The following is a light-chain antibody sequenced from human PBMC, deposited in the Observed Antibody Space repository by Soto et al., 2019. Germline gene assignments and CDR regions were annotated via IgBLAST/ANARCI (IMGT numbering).Light chain of an antibody. CDR3: QQRSNWPPLP. CDR2: DAS. Sequence: EIVLTQSPATLSLSPGERATLSCRASQSISNYLVWYQQKPGQAPRLLIYDASNRATGIPARFSGSGSGTDFTLTISSLEPEDFAIYYCQQRSNWPPLPYGGGSKVEIK. CDR1: QSISNY. J-gene: IGKJ4*01. V-gene: IGKV3-11*01.